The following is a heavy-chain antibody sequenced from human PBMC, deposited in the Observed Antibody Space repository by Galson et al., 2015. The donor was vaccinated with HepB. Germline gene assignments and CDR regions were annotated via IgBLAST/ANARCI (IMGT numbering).Heavy chain of an antibody. CDR3: ARGTGVTSYDGFXI. CDR2: ISSSSSAI. Sequence: SLRLSXXXSGFXFXXYXMXXXXQAXXKGXEWVSYISSSSSAIXXXDSVKGRFNISRXXAKNLLXLQMNSLSDEDTAVYYCARGTGVTSYDGFXIWGQGIRXXXSS. J-gene: IGHJ3*02. D-gene: IGHD4-23*01. CDR1: GFXFXXYX. V-gene: IGHV3-48*02.